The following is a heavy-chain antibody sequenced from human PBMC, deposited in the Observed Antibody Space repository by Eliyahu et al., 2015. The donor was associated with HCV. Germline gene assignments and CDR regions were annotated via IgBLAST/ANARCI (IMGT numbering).Heavy chain of an antibody. D-gene: IGHD6-19*01. V-gene: IGHV4-59*01. CDR3: AXGGGGIAVAGTGGWFDP. J-gene: IGHJ5*02. CDR2: IHYSGMT. CDR1: GASISPYS. Sequence: QVQLQESGPGLVKPSETLSLTCTVSGASISPYSXAXTGRPPGKGMAWIGYIHYSGMTNSNPSLKSRVTISVDTSKNQFSLKMSSVTAADTAVYYCAXGGGGIAVAGTGGWFDPWGQGTLVTVSS.